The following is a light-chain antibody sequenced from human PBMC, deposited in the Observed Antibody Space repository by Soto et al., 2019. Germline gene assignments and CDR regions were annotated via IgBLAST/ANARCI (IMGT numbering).Light chain of an antibody. V-gene: IGLV1-47*02. CDR2: LGD. Sequence: QSVLTQPPSASSTPGQTVTISRSGSTSNIGTFYVYWYQHLPGTAPKLLIYLGDQRASGVSDRFSGSQSGTSASLAINGLRSDDEADYYCAAWDANLNAYVFGSGTKVTLL. CDR3: AAWDANLNAYV. J-gene: IGLJ1*01. CDR1: TSNIGTFY.